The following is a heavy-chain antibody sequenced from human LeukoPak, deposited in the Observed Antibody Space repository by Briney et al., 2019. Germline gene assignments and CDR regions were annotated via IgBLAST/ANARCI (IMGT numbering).Heavy chain of an antibody. CDR3: ARGASVPGYDFWSGYHLFDY. CDR1: GFTFSSYA. D-gene: IGHD3-3*01. V-gene: IGHV3-30*01. Sequence: GGSLRLSCAASGFTFSSYAMHWVRQAPGKGLEWVAVISYDGSNKYYADSVKGRFTISRDNSKNTLYLQMNSLRAEDTAVYYCARGASVPGYDFWSGYHLFDYWGQGTLVTVSS. J-gene: IGHJ4*02. CDR2: ISYDGSNK.